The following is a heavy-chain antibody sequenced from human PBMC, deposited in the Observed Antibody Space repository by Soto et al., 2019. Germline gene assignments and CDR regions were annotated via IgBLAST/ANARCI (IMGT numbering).Heavy chain of an antibody. J-gene: IGHJ4*02. D-gene: IGHD3-22*01. CDR2: ITYNGNT. CDR1: GYTFTSYG. V-gene: IGHV1-18*01. Sequence: QVQLVQSGAEVKKPGASVKVSCKASGYTFTSYGISWVRQAPGQGLEWMGWITYNGNTNYAQKLQGRVTMTTDTSTSTAYMERRSLRSDDTAVYYCARAVVTSYGVFDYWGQGTLVTVSS. CDR3: ARAVVTSYGVFDY.